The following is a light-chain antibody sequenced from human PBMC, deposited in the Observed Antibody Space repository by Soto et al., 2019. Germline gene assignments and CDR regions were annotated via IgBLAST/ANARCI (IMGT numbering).Light chain of an antibody. V-gene: IGKV3-20*01. CDR1: QSVSRRY. J-gene: IGKJ1*01. Sequence: DIALTQSPGTLSLSPGETVALSCRASQSVSRRYLAWYQQKPGQAPRXXIYATSSRETEIPDRFFSYGSGTEFTRTISGLEPEDVAVDYCPQYGSSRSTFGQGTKVDIK. CDR2: ATS. CDR3: PQYGSSRST.